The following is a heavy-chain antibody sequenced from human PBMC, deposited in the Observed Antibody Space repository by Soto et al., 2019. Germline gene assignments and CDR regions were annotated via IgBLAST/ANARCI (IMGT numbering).Heavy chain of an antibody. CDR3: ARAQRPLYSSGWIYFDY. Sequence: EVQLVESGGGLVQPGGSLRLSCAASGFTVSSNYMSWVRQAPGKGLEWVSVIYSGGSTYYADSVKGRFTISRDNSKKTLYLQMNSLRAEDTAVYYCARAQRPLYSSGWIYFDYWGQGTLVTVSS. D-gene: IGHD6-19*01. CDR2: IYSGGST. CDR1: GFTVSSNY. V-gene: IGHV3-66*01. J-gene: IGHJ4*02.